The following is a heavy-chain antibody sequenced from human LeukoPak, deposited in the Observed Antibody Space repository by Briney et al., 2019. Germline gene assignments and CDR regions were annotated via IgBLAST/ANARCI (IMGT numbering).Heavy chain of an antibody. Sequence: SETLSFTCTVSGCSINSYYWSWIRQPPGKGLEWIGYIYYSGTTNYNPSLKSRVTISVDTSKNQFSLKLRSVTAADTALYYCAGGGVAVAGRADYWGQGTLVTVSS. D-gene: IGHD6-19*01. CDR1: GCSINSYY. V-gene: IGHV4-59*01. CDR2: IYYSGTT. J-gene: IGHJ4*02. CDR3: AGGGVAVAGRADY.